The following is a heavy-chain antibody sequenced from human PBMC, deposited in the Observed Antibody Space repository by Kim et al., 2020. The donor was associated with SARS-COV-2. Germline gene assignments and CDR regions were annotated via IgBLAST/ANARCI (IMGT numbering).Heavy chain of an antibody. D-gene: IGHD6-13*01. CDR2: IYYSGST. Sequence: SETLSLTCTVSGGSISSYYWSWIRQPPGKGLEWIGYIYYSGSTNYNPSLKSRVTISVDTSKNQFSLKLSSVTAADTAVYYCAMSEGIAAAPDDQNYYYYYGMDVWGQGTTVTVSS. CDR3: AMSEGIAAAPDDQNYYYYYGMDV. CDR1: GGSISSYY. J-gene: IGHJ6*02. V-gene: IGHV4-59*13.